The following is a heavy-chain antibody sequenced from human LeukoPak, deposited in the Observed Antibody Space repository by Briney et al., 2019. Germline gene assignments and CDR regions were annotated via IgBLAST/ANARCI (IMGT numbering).Heavy chain of an antibody. V-gene: IGHV1-18*01. CDR1: GYTFTSYG. J-gene: IGHJ4*02. CDR2: ISAYNGNT. CDR3: ARTGGNGDYFMSPRDY. Sequence: ASVKVSCKTSGYTFTSYGISWVRQAPGQGLEWMGWISAYNGNTNYAQKLQGRVTMTTDTSTSTAYMELRSLRSDDTAVYYCARTGGNGDYFMSPRDYWGQGTLVTVSS. D-gene: IGHD4-17*01.